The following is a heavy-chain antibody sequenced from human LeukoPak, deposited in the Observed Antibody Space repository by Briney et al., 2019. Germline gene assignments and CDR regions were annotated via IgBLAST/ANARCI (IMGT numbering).Heavy chain of an antibody. J-gene: IGHJ4*02. Sequence: GASVKVSCKASGYTFTGYYMHWVRQAPGQGLEWMGWINPNSGGTNYAQKFQGRVTMTRDTSISTAYMELSRLRSDDTAVYYCAKNTFGGVIVIDYWGQGTLVTVPS. D-gene: IGHD3-16*02. V-gene: IGHV1-2*02. CDR1: GYTFTGYY. CDR2: INPNSGGT. CDR3: AKNTFGGVIVIDY.